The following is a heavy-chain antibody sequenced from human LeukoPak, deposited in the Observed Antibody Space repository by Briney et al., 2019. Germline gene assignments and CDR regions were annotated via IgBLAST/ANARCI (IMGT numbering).Heavy chain of an antibody. J-gene: IGHJ6*02. CDR2: IVSNGDST. Sequence: GGSLRLSCSASGFTFSRYGMHWVRQAPGKGLEYVSSIVSNGDSTYYADSVKGRFTISRDNAKNTLYLQMSSLRPDDTAVYYCVNPGWYYDSSGYSYYYGMDVWGQGTTVTVSS. CDR3: VNPGWYYDSSGYSYYYGMDV. CDR1: GFTFSRYG. V-gene: IGHV3-64D*09. D-gene: IGHD3-22*01.